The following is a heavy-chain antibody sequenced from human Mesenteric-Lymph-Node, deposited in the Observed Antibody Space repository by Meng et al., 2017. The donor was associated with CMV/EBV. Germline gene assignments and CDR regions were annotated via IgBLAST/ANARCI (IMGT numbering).Heavy chain of an antibody. D-gene: IGHD3-3*01. CDR1: GFSFSTFW. J-gene: IGHJ6*02. V-gene: IGHV3-7*01. CDR3: AREGKLRFLEWLYGMDV. CDR2: IKQDGSEK. Sequence: GESLKISCAASGFSFSTFWMSWVRQAPGKGLEWVANIKQDGSEKYYVDSVKGRFTISRGNANNLLYLQMSSLRAEDTAVYYCAREGKLRFLEWLYGMDVWGQGTTVTVSS.